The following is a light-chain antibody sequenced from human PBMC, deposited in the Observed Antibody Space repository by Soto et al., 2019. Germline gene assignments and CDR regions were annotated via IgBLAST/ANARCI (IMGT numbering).Light chain of an antibody. CDR1: SSDIGGYNW. J-gene: IGLJ2*01. V-gene: IGLV2-14*03. Sequence: QSALTQPASVSGSPGQSITISCAGTSSDIGGYNWVSWYQQHPDKVPKLMVFDVNSRPSGVSTRFSGSKSGDTASLTISGLQAEDEADYYCSSCSTSNSVVFGGGTKLTVL. CDR3: SSCSTSNSVV. CDR2: DVN.